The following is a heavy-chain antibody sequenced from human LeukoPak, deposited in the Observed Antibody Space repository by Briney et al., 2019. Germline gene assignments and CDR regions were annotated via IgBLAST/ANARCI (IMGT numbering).Heavy chain of an antibody. V-gene: IGHV1-24*01. Sequence: ASVKVSCKVSGYTLTELSMHWVRQAPGKGLEWMGGFDPEDGETIYAQKFQGRVTMTEDTSTDTAYMELSSLRSEDTAVYYCATSTGHGDPYYYYMDVWGKGTTVTVSS. CDR1: GYTLTELS. D-gene: IGHD4-17*01. CDR2: FDPEDGET. CDR3: ATSTGHGDPYYYYMDV. J-gene: IGHJ6*03.